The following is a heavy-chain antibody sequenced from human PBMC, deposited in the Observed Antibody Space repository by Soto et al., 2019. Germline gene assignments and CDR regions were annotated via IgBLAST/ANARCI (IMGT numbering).Heavy chain of an antibody. V-gene: IGHV3-49*04. Sequence: SLRLSCTASGFTFCDYAMSWVRQAPGKGLEWVGFIRSKAYGGTTEYAASVKGRFTISRDDSKSIAYLQMNSLKTEDTAVYYCTRAYCGGDCYSGYSDYWGQGTLVTVSS. CDR1: GFTFCDYA. J-gene: IGHJ4*02. CDR3: TRAYCGGDCYSGYSDY. D-gene: IGHD2-21*02. CDR2: IRSKAYGGTT.